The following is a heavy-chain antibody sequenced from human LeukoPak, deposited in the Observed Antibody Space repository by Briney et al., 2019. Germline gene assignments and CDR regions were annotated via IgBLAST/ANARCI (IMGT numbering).Heavy chain of an antibody. J-gene: IGHJ5*02. CDR1: GFTFSRNW. CDR2: VKQDGSEK. D-gene: IGHD3-22*01. Sequence: GWSVTLSCAASGFTFSRNWMSWVRQAAGKGAEWVANVKQDGSEKYYVYSVKGRCNISRDNAKMSLYLQMNSLRAEDTAVYYCARVRYYDSSAYHDHWGQGTLVTVSP. V-gene: IGHV3-7*02. CDR3: ARVRYYDSSAYHDH.